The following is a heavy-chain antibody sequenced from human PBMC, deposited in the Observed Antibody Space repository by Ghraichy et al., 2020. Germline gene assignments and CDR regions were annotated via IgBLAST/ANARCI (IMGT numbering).Heavy chain of an antibody. CDR3: ARDGYDSSGTHYFDY. CDR2: IYSGGST. J-gene: IGHJ4*02. V-gene: IGHV3-53*01. CDR1: GFTVSSNY. D-gene: IGHD3-22*01. Sequence: LTCAASGFTVSSNYMSWVRQAPGQGLEWVSVIYSGGSTYYADSVKGRFTISRDNSKNTLYLQLNSLRAEDTAMYYCARDGYDSSGTHYFDYWGQGTLVTVSS.